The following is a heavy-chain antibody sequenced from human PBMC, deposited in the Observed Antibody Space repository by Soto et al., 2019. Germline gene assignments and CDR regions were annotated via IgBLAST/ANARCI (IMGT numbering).Heavy chain of an antibody. CDR2: IYWNDDK. J-gene: IGHJ4*02. Sequence: SGPTLVNPTQTLTLTCTFSGFSLTTSGVGVGWIRQPPGKALEWLAVIYWNDDKRYSPSLKSRLTITKDSSKNQVVLTVTNMDPVDTATYHCARQDPAGLRAYYFDYWGQGTQVTVSS. CDR1: GFSLTTSGVG. V-gene: IGHV2-5*01. D-gene: IGHD3-10*01. CDR3: ARQDPAGLRAYYFDY.